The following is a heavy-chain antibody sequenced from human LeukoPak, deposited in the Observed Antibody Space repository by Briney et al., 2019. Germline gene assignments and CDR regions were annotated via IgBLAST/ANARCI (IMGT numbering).Heavy chain of an antibody. D-gene: IGHD6-13*01. CDR3: TTNSSWSEGIDY. V-gene: IGHV3-15*01. J-gene: IGHJ4*02. CDR2: IKSKTDGGTT. CDR1: GFTFSNAW. Sequence: GGSLRLSCAASGFTFSNAWMSWVRQAPGKGLEWVGRIKSKTDGGTTDYAAPVKGGFTISRDDSKNTLYLQMNSLKTEDTAVYYCTTNSSWSEGIDYWGQGTLVTVSS.